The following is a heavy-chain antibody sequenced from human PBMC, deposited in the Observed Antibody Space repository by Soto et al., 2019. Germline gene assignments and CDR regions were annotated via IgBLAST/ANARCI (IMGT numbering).Heavy chain of an antibody. Sequence: QVQLQESGPGLVKPSQTLSLTCTVSGGSISSGDYYWSWIRQPPGKGLEWIGYIYYSGTTYYNPFLNSRFTISIDTSKSQFSLKLSSVTAADTAVYYCARDSGGGGAFDIWGQGTMVTVSS. D-gene: IGHD3-16*01. CDR3: ARDSGGGGAFDI. V-gene: IGHV4-30-4*01. CDR2: IYYSGTT. CDR1: GGSISSGDYY. J-gene: IGHJ3*02.